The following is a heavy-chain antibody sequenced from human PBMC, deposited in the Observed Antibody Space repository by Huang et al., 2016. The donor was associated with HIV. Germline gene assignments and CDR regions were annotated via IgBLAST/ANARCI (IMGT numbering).Heavy chain of an antibody. V-gene: IGHV3-74*01. Sequence: EEHLVESGGGLVQPGGSLRLSCEASGVKFSNYWMQWVGQAPGKGLMWVSRIKIDGRTTDYADSGKGRVTISRDNAKNPLYLQMSSLTAEDTAIYYCARAGGFEIWGQGTVVTVSS. CDR1: GVKFSNYW. J-gene: IGHJ3*02. CDR2: IKIDGRTT. D-gene: IGHD2-15*01. CDR3: ARAGGFEI.